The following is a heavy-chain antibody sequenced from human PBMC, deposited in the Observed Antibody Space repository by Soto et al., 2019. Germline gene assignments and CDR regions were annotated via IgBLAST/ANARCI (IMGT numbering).Heavy chain of an antibody. CDR2: IYYSGST. CDR1: GGSISSGGYY. Sequence: SETLSLTCTVSGGSISSGGYYWSWIRQHPGKGLEWIGYIYYSGSTYYNPSLKSRVTISVDTSKKQFSLKLSSVTAADTAVYYCARGITIFGVVIGGSWFDPWGQGTLVTVS. V-gene: IGHV4-31*03. CDR3: ARGITIFGVVIGGSWFDP. J-gene: IGHJ5*02. D-gene: IGHD3-3*01.